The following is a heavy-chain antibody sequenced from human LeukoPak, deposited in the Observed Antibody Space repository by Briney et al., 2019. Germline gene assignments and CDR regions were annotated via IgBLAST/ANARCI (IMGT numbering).Heavy chain of an antibody. CDR2: INPDGSAE. Sequence: GGSLRLSCAASGFSISNYWMSWVRQGPGKGPEWVASINPDGSAERYVDSVKGRFTISRDNAKNPMYLQMNSLSAEDTALFYCARLFGGVTTFDYWGQGTLVTVSS. D-gene: IGHD4-17*01. V-gene: IGHV3-7*01. CDR1: GFSISNYW. J-gene: IGHJ4*02. CDR3: ARLFGGVTTFDY.